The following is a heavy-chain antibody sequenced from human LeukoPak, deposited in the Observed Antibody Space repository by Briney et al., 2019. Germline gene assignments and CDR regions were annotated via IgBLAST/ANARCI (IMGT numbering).Heavy chain of an antibody. V-gene: IGHV1-2*02. Sequence: ASVKVSCKASGYTFTGYYMHWVRQAPGQGLEWMGWINPNSGGTNYAQKFQGRVTMTRDTSISTAYMELSRLRSDATAVYYCASGAAAGTRDSGYWGQGTLVTVSS. J-gene: IGHJ4*02. D-gene: IGHD6-13*01. CDR2: INPNSGGT. CDR3: ASGAAAGTRDSGY. CDR1: GYTFTGYY.